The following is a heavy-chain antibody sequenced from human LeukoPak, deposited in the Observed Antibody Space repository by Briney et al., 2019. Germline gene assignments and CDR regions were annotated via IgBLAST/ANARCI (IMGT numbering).Heavy chain of an antibody. D-gene: IGHD3-16*01. V-gene: IGHV4-59*01. Sequence: SEALSVTCTEPGGSTSSYYWSWIRQPPGEGLERIGYIYYSGSTNYNPSLQSRVTISVDTSKNQFSLKLSSVTAADTAVYYCASWGSSAFDYWGQGTLVTVSS. CDR3: ASWGSSAFDY. J-gene: IGHJ4*02. CDR1: GGSTSSYY. CDR2: IYYSGST.